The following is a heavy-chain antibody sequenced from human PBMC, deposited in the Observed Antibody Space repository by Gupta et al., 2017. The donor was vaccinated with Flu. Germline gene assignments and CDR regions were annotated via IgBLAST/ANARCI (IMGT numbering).Heavy chain of an antibody. CDR2: IDGGTGYT. CDR3: ARAQVVKPKFYYYMNV. J-gene: IGHJ6*03. Sequence: GVHWVRQAPGQRLEGMGCIDGGTGYTRYSQRFQARLTITSDTSANTVYMDLSGLRPEDTAVYYCARAQVVKPKFYYYMNVWCKVTTVTASS. D-gene: IGHD2-15*01. CDR1: G. V-gene: IGHV1-3*01.